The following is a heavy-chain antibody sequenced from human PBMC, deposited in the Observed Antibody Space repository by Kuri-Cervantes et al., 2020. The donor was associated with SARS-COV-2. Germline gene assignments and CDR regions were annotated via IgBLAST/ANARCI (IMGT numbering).Heavy chain of an antibody. CDR1: GDSISSSRYY. Sequence: SETLSLTCTVSGDSISSSRYYWGWIRQPPGKGLECIGSIYYSGSTYYNPSLKSRVTISVDTSKNQLSLKLSSVTAADTAVYYCATVIVVVPAAIGWSWFDPWGQRTLVTVSS. CDR2: IYYSGST. J-gene: IGHJ5*02. D-gene: IGHD2-2*01. V-gene: IGHV4-39*01. CDR3: ATVIVVVPAAIGWSWFDP.